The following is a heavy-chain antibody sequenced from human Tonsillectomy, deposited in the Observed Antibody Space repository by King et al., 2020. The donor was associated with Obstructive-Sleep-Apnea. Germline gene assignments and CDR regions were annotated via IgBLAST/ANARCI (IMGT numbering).Heavy chain of an antibody. CDR2: ISWNSGSI. CDR3: AKDIRGYSSSWFVADYYYGMDV. V-gene: IGHV3-9*01. D-gene: IGHD6-13*01. Sequence: VQLVESGGGLVQPGRSLRLSCAASGFTFDDYAMHWVRQAPGKGLEWVSGISWNSGSICYADSVKGRFTISRDNAKNSLYLQMNSLRAEDTALYYCAKDIRGYSSSWFVADYYYGMDVWGQGTTVTVSS. CDR1: GFTFDDYA. J-gene: IGHJ6*02.